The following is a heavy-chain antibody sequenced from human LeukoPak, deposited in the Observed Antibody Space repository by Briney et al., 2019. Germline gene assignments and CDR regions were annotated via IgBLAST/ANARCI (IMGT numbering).Heavy chain of an antibody. V-gene: IGHV3-23*01. CDR1: GFTFSSYA. J-gene: IGHJ6*02. CDR3: SKDYVPGTNTPAMDV. Sequence: PGGSLRLSCAASGFTFSSYAMTWVRQAPGKGLEWLSVISGNGDSTYCADCVKGRFTISRDNSKNTLYLQMNNLRADDTAIYYCSKDYVPGTNTPAMDVWGQGTTGTVSS. D-gene: IGHD1-7*01. CDR2: ISGNGDST.